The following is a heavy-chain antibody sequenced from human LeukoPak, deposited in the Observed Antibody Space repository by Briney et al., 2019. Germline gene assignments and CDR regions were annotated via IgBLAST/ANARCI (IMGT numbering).Heavy chain of an antibody. D-gene: IGHD1-26*01. CDR2: ISGSGAST. J-gene: IGHJ4*02. V-gene: IGHV3-23*01. CDR3: AKDVGKWESLHFFDY. CDR1: GFTLSTNA. Sequence: GGSLRLSCLTSGFTLSTNAMSWVRQAPGKGLEWLSGISGSGASTYHADSVKGRFTISGDDSRNTLYLQMNSLRGDDTAVYYCAKDVGKWESLHFFDYWGQGTLVTVSS.